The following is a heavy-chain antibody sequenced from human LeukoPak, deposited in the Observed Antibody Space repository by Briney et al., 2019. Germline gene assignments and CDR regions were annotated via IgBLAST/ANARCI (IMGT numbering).Heavy chain of an antibody. V-gene: IGHV4-39*07. Sequence: PSETLSLTCTVSGGSISSSSYYWGWIRQPPGKGLEWIGSIYHSGSTYYNPSLKSRVTISVDTSKNQFSLKLSSVTAADTAVYYCASRDGYSYGFDYWGQGTLVTVSS. J-gene: IGHJ4*02. CDR2: IYHSGST. CDR3: ASRDGYSYGFDY. D-gene: IGHD5-24*01. CDR1: GGSISSSSYY.